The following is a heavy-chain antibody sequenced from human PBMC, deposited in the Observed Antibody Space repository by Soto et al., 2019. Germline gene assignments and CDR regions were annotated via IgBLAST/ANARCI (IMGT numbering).Heavy chain of an antibody. CDR2: ISYDGSNK. J-gene: IGHJ4*02. CDR1: GFTFSSYA. V-gene: IGHV3-30*04. CDR3: AREVPLGYYFDY. D-gene: IGHD1-1*01. Sequence: GGSLRLSCAASGFTFSSYAMHWVRQAPGKGLEWVAVISYDGSNKYYADSVKGRFTISRDNSKNTLYLQMNSLRAEDTAVYYCAREVPLGYYFDYWGQGTLVTVSS.